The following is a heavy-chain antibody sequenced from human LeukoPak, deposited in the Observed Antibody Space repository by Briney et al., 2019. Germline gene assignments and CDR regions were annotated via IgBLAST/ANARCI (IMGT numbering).Heavy chain of an antibody. J-gene: IGHJ6*03. Sequence: ASVKVSCKASGGTFSSYAISWVRQAPGQGLEWMGWINPNSGGTNYAQKFQGRVTMTRDTSISTANMELSRLRSDDTAVYYCAMGKIQYLTMDVWGKGTTVTVSS. D-gene: IGHD4-11*01. CDR1: GGTFSSYA. V-gene: IGHV1-2*02. CDR3: AMGKIQYLTMDV. CDR2: INPNSGGT.